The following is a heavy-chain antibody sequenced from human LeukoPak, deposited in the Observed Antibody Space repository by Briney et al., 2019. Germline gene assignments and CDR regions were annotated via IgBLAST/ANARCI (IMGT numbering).Heavy chain of an antibody. CDR3: ARDSSPGPLYL. CDR1: GGSISSYY. J-gene: IGHJ4*02. D-gene: IGHD2-8*01. Sequence: SETLSLTCTVSGGSISSYYWTWIRQPPGKGLEWIGHIHYSGSTNYNPSLKSRVNMSLDTSKNQFSLTLSSVTAADTAVYYCARDSSPGPLYLWGQGTLVTVSS. CDR2: IHYSGST. V-gene: IGHV4-59*01.